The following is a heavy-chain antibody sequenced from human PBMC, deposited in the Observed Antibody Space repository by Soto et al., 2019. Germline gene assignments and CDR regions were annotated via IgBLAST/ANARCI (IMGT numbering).Heavy chain of an antibody. J-gene: IGHJ6*02. V-gene: IGHV3-15*01. CDR1: GFTFSNAW. CDR3: IAPYDFWSGLHYYYYYGMDV. CDR2: IKTTTDGGTT. Sequence: EVQLVESGGDFVKPGGSLRISCAASGFTFSNAWMSWVRQAPGKGLEWVGLIKTTTDGGTTDYAAPVKGRFSILRDDSNNTVYRQMNSLKTEDTGVYYCIAPYDFWSGLHYYYYYGMDVWGQATTVTVSS. D-gene: IGHD3-3*01.